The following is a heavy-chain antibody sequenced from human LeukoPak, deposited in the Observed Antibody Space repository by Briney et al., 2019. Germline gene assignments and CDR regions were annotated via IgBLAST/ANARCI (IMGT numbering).Heavy chain of an antibody. V-gene: IGHV1-2*02. CDR1: GYTFSAYY. J-gene: IGHJ3*02. CDR3: ARVRLNAFDI. D-gene: IGHD3-16*01. Sequence: ASMKVSCKASGYTFSAYYMHWVRQAHGQGPEWMGWINPNGGATNYAQKFQGRVTMTRDTSISTAYMELSRLRSDDTAVYYCARVRLNAFDIWGQGTMVIVSS. CDR2: INPNGGAT.